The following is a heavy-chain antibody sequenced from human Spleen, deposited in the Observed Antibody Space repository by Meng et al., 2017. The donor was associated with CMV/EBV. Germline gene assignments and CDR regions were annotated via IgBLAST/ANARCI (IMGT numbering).Heavy chain of an antibody. CDR3: ARRGDDFWSGYLY. CDR2: ISSSGSTI. CDR1: GFTLSSYS. V-gene: IGHV3-48*04. D-gene: IGHD3-3*01. J-gene: IGHJ4*02. Sequence: GESLKISCAASGFTLSSYSMNWVRQAPGKGLEWVSSISSSGSTIYYADSVKGRFTISRANARNSLFLQMNSLRAEDTAVYYCARRGDDFWSGYLYWGQGALVTVSS.